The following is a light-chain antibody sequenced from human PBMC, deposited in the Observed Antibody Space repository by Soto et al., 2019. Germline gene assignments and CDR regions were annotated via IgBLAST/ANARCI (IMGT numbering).Light chain of an antibody. CDR1: TGAVTSDYY. Sequence: QAVVPQETSLTVSPGGTVTLTCASSTGAVTSDYYPNWVQQKHGQAPTSLIYNTHNRHSWTPARFSGSLLGNRAALTLSGALPEDEAEYYCLLFSGGAYVFGPGTKLTVL. CDR2: NTH. J-gene: IGLJ1*01. CDR3: LLFSGGAYV. V-gene: IGLV7-43*01.